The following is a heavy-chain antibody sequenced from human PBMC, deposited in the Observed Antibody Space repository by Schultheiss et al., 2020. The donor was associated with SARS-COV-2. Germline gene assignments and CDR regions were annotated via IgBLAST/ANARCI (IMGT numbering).Heavy chain of an antibody. CDR1: DGSISSYY. J-gene: IGHJ3*02. Sequence: SETLSLTCTVSDGSISSYYWSWIRQPPGKGLEWIGYIYYSGSTNYNPSLKSRVTISVDTSKNQFSLKLSSVTAADTAVYYCASPGAHVVPAAREAFDIWGQGTMVTVSS. CDR2: IYYSGST. D-gene: IGHD2-2*01. V-gene: IGHV4-59*12. CDR3: ASPGAHVVPAAREAFDI.